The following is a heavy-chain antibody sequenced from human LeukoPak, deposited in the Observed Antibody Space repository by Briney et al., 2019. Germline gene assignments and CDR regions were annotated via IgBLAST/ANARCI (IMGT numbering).Heavy chain of an antibody. J-gene: IGHJ4*02. V-gene: IGHV3-33*08. Sequence: GGSLRLSCAASGFTFSNSWMTWVRQAPGKGLEWVAVIWYDGSNKYYADSVKGRFTISRDNSKNTLYLQMNSLRAEDTAVYYCAREQYYGSGSFDYWGQGTLVTVSS. CDR1: GFTFSNSW. CDR2: IWYDGSNK. D-gene: IGHD3-10*01. CDR3: AREQYYGSGSFDY.